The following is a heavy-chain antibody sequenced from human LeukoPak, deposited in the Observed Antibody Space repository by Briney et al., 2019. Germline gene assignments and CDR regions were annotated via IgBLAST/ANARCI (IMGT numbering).Heavy chain of an antibody. D-gene: IGHD6-19*01. CDR3: ARDTTVAGIAY. CDR2: IYYSGST. CDR1: GGSISSYY. J-gene: IGHJ4*02. V-gene: IGHV4-59*01. Sequence: SETLSLTCTVSGGSISSYYWSWIRQPPGKGLEWIGYIYYSGSTNYNPSLKSRVTISVDTSKNQFSLKLSSVTAADTAVYYCARDTTVAGIAYWGQGTLVTVSS.